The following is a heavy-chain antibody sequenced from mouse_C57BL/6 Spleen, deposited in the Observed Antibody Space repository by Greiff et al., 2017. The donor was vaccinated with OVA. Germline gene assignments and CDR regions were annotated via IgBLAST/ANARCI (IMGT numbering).Heavy chain of an antibody. CDR3: ARSGSNLYAMDY. Sequence: QVQLKQPGAELVRPGTSVKLSCKASGYTFTSYWMHWVKQRPGQGLEWIGVIDPSDSYTNYNQKFKGKATLTVDKSSSTAYMQLSSLTSEDSAVYDCARSGSNLYAMDYWGQGTSVTVSS. CDR1: GYTFTSYW. D-gene: IGHD1-1*01. V-gene: IGHV1-59*01. J-gene: IGHJ4*01. CDR2: IDPSDSYT.